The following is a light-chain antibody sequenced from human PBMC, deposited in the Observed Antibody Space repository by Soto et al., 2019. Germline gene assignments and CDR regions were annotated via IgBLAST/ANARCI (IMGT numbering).Light chain of an antibody. J-gene: IGLJ1*01. V-gene: IGLV2-8*01. CDR2: EVS. CDR3: SSYAGNNNPYV. CDR1: SSDVGGYNY. Sequence: QSVLTQPPSASGSPGQSVTISCTGTSSDVGGYNYVSWYQHHPGKAPKLMVSEVSKRPSGVPDRFSGSKSGNTASLTVSGLHAEDEADYYCSSYAGNNNPYVFGTGTKLTVL.